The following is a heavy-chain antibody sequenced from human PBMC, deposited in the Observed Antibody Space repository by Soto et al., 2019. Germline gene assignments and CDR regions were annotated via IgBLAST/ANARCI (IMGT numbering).Heavy chain of an antibody. J-gene: IGHJ6*02. CDR2: ISGSGGSE. CDR3: AKGDTTMITDYYAMDV. Sequence: PGGSLRLSCAVSGFTFTSYAMTWVRQAPGKGLEWVSAISGSGGSEFYADSVKGRFTISRDNSKNTLYLQMKSLRAEDTALYYCAKGDTTMITDYYAMDVWGPGTTVTVSS. D-gene: IGHD5-18*01. CDR1: GFTFTSYA. V-gene: IGHV3-23*01.